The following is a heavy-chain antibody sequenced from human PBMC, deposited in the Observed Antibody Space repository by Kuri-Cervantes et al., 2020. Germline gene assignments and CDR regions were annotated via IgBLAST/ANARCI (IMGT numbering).Heavy chain of an antibody. J-gene: IGHJ4*02. CDR1: GFTFSSYA. Sequence: ETLSLTCAASGFTFSSYAMHWVRQAPGKGLEWVSAISGSGGSTYYADSVKGRFNISRDNSKNTLYLQMNSLRAEDTAVYYCAKFSNLLPLGYCSGGSCYPRYFDYWGQGTLVTVSS. D-gene: IGHD2-15*01. CDR3: AKFSNLLPLGYCSGGSCYPRYFDY. V-gene: IGHV3-23*01. CDR2: ISGSGGST.